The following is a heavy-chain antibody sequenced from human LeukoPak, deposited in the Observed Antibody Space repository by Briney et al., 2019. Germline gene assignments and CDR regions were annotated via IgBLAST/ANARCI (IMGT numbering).Heavy chain of an antibody. CDR3: ARDFTYYHDSSGYYYGVFDI. CDR1: GGSISSGGYS. V-gene: IGHV4-30-4*07. Sequence: PSQTLSLTCAVSGGSISSGGYSWSWIRQPPGKGLEWIGYIYYSGSTYYNPSLKSRVTISVDTSKNQFSLKLSSVTAADTAVYYCARDFTYYHDSSGYYYGVFDIWDQGTMVTVSS. CDR2: IYYSGST. D-gene: IGHD3-22*01. J-gene: IGHJ3*02.